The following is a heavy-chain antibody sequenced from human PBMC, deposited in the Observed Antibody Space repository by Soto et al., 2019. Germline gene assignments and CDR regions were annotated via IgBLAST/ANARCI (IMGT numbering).Heavy chain of an antibody. CDR3: RADPRGYSGYDPRDY. V-gene: IGHV1-69*12. CDR2: IIPIFGTA. Sequence: QVQLVQSGAEVKKPGSSVKVSCKASGGTFSSYAISWVRQAPGQGLEWMGGIIPIFGTANYAQKFQGRVTITADESTRTAYVELSSLRSDDTAVYYCRADPRGYSGYDPRDYWGQGTLVTVSS. J-gene: IGHJ4*02. CDR1: GGTFSSYA. D-gene: IGHD5-12*01.